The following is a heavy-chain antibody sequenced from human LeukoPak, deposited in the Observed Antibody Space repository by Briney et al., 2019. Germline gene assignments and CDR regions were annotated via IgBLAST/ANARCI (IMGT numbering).Heavy chain of an antibody. D-gene: IGHD4-17*01. Sequence: GDSLRPSCAASGFTFRNSWMSWVRQAPGKGLEWVAEIKEDGSEKYYVDSVKGRFTISRDNAKSSLFLQMNNLRAEDTAVYYCARDPAYGALDYWGQGTLVTVS. CDR2: IKEDGSEK. V-gene: IGHV3-7*01. CDR3: ARDPAYGALDY. J-gene: IGHJ4*02. CDR1: GFTFRNSW.